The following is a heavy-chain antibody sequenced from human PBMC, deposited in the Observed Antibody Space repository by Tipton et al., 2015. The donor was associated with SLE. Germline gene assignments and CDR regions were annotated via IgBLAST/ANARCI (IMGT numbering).Heavy chain of an antibody. D-gene: IGHD6-13*01. CDR1: GGSISSYY. J-gene: IGHJ5*02. CDR3: ARDPIAAAGTTANWFDP. Sequence: TLSLTCTVSGGSISSYYWSWIRQPPGKGREWIGYIYYSGSTNYNPSLKSRVTISVDTSKNQFSLKLSSVTAADTAVYYCARDPIAAAGTTANWFDPWGQGTLVTVSS. V-gene: IGHV4-59*12. CDR2: IYYSGST.